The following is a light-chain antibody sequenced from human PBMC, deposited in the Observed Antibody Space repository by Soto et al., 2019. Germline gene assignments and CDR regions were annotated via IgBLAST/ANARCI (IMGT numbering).Light chain of an antibody. V-gene: IGKV3-11*01. J-gene: IGKJ1*01. Sequence: EIVLTQSPATLSLSPGERATLSCRASQSVSSFLAWYQQKPGQAPRLLISDASNRATGIPARFSGSGSGTDFTLTISSLEPEDFAVYYCQQRGNWPQTSGPGTKVDIK. CDR2: DAS. CDR3: QQRGNWPQT. CDR1: QSVSSF.